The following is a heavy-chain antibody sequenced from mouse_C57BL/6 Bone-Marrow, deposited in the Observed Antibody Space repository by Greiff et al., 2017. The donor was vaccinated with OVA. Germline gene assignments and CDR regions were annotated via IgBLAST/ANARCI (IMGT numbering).Heavy chain of an antibody. D-gene: IGHD1-1*01. CDR2: ISNGGGST. Sequence: EVKLVESGGGLVQPGGSLKLSCAASGFTFSDYYMYWVRQTPEKRLEWVAYISNGGGSTYYPDTVKGRFTISRDNAKNTLYLQMSRLKSEDTAMYYCARRDYYGSSYGLDVWGTGTTVTVSS. J-gene: IGHJ1*03. CDR3: ARRDYYGSSYGLDV. CDR1: GFTFSDYY. V-gene: IGHV5-12*01.